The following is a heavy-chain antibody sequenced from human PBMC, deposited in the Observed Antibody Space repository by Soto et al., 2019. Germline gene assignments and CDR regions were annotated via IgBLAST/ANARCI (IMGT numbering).Heavy chain of an antibody. CDR2: ITHRGST. D-gene: IGHD3-10*01. J-gene: IGHJ6*02. V-gene: IGHV4-34*02. Sequence: QVQLQQWGAGLLKPSETLSLTCDVSGESFGVYYWSWIRQSPGKGLEWIGDITHRGSTNYNPSLKSRVTLSVDTSKRQFSLKLSSVTAADTAVYYCARGGAHAKSGSGIYQFGYGLDFWGQGTTVIVSS. CDR3: ARGGAHAKSGSGIYQFGYGLDF. CDR1: GESFGVYY.